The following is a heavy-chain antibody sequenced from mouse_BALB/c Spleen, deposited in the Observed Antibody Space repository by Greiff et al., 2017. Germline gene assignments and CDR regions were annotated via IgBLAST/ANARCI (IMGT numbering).Heavy chain of an antibody. Sequence: VQLQESGPGLVPPSQSLSITCTVSGFSLTSYGVHWVRQSPGKGLEWLGVIWSGGSTDYNAAFISRLSISKDNSKSQVFFKMNSLQANDTAIYYCARKGIDYDYDEDWCAYWGQGTLVTVSA. CDR3: ARKGIDYDYDEDWCAY. J-gene: IGHJ3*01. V-gene: IGHV2-2*02. D-gene: IGHD2-4*01. CDR2: IWSGGST. CDR1: GFSLTSYG.